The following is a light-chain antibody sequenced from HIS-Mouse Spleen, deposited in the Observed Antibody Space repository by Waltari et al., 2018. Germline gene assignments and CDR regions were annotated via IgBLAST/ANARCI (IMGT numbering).Light chain of an antibody. CDR2: DND. J-gene: IGLJ3*02. CDR3: GTWDSSLGAWV. V-gene: IGLV1-51*01. Sequence: QSVLTQPPSVSAAPGQKVTISCSGSSSNIGNHYVSWYQHVPGTAPKLLIYDNDKRPSGVPDRFSCAKSGTSATLGITGRQTGDEADYDCGTWDSSLGAWVLGGRTKLTVL. CDR1: SSNIGNHY.